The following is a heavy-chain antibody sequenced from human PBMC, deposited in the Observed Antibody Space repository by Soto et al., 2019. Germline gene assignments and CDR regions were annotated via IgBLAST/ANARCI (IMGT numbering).Heavy chain of an antibody. CDR3: ARAPRGGYSYFDY. Sequence: SETLSLTCVVSGGSISSYYWSWIRQPPGKGLEWLGYIYYSGNTNYNPSLRSRVTISIDTSKDHFSLKLSSVTAADTAVYYCARAPRGGYSYFDYWGQGTLVTVS. J-gene: IGHJ4*02. D-gene: IGHD5-18*01. CDR1: GGSISSYY. V-gene: IGHV4-59*01. CDR2: IYYSGNT.